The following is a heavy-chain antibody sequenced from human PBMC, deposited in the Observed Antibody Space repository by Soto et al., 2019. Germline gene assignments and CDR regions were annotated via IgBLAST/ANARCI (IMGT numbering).Heavy chain of an antibody. CDR3: AKDKWELSYYFDH. V-gene: IGHV3-9*01. Sequence: EVQLVESGGGLVQPGRSLRLSCAASGFTFDDYAMHWVRQAPGKGLEWVLGISWNSGRMGYADSVKGRFTISRDNAKNSLYLQMNSLRAEDTALYYCAKDKWELSYYFDHWGQGTLVTVSS. CDR1: GFTFDDYA. J-gene: IGHJ4*02. CDR2: ISWNSGRM. D-gene: IGHD1-26*01.